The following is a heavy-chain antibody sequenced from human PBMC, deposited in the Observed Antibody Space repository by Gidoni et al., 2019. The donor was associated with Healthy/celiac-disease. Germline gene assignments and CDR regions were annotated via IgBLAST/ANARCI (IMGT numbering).Heavy chain of an antibody. V-gene: IGHV3-64D*08. J-gene: IGHJ3*02. CDR3: VKDGGSSGWYEAFDI. CDR2: ISSNGGST. CDR1: GCTVSSYA. Sequence: EVQLVESGGGLVQPGGARRLSCSAAGCTVSSYAMHWVRPAPGKGLEYVSAISSNGGSTYYADSVKGRFTISRDNSKNTLYLQMSSLRAEDTAVYYCVKDGGSSGWYEAFDIWGQGTMVTVSS. D-gene: IGHD6-19*01.